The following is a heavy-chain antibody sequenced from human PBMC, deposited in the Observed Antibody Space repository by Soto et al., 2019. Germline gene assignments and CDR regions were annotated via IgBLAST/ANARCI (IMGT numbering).Heavy chain of an antibody. V-gene: IGHV4-39*01. Sequence: PSETLSLTCTVSGGSLTNSSYYWGWIRQPPGMGLEWIGTIHYTGSTYYNPSLKSGVTISLDTSKNQFSLKLTSVTAADTAVYYCARVITMIVVVNDYWGQGTLVTVSS. D-gene: IGHD3-22*01. CDR1: GGSLTNSSYY. CDR2: IHYTGST. CDR3: ARVITMIVVVNDY. J-gene: IGHJ4*02.